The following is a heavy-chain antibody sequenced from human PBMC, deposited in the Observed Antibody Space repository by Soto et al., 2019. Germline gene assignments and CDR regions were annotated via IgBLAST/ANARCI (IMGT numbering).Heavy chain of an antibody. D-gene: IGHD6-13*01. CDR3: ARGGGSSWYGTNWFDP. Sequence: PSETLSLTCAVYGGSFSGYYCSWSRHPPGKGLEWIGEINHSGSTNYNPSLKSRVTISVDTSKNQFSLKLSSVTAADTAVYYCARGGGSSWYGTNWFDPWGQGTLVTGSS. CDR2: INHSGST. CDR1: GGSFSGYY. J-gene: IGHJ5*02. V-gene: IGHV4-34*01.